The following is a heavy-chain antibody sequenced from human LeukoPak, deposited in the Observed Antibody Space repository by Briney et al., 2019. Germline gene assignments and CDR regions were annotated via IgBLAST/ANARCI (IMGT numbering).Heavy chain of an antibody. V-gene: IGHV4-59*01. CDR1: GGSISSYY. CDR3: ARAYYDILTGPAYGMDV. CDR2: IYYSGST. D-gene: IGHD3-9*01. J-gene: IGHJ6*02. Sequence: SETLSLTCTVSGGSISSYYWSWIRQPPGKGLEWIGYIYYSGSTNYNPSLKSRVTIPVDTSKNQFSLKLSSVTAADTAVYYCARAYYDILTGPAYGMDVWGQGTTVTVSS.